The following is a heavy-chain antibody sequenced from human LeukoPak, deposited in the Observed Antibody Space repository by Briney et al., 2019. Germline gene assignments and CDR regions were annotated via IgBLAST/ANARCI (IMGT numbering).Heavy chain of an antibody. J-gene: IGHJ4*02. D-gene: IGHD6-19*01. V-gene: IGHV3-23*01. CDR3: AKGTGTGYSSGWYDY. Sequence: VGSLRLSCAASGFTFSSYAMSWVRQAPGKGLEWVSDIRGGGGSTFSADSVKGRFTISRDNSKNTLYLQMNSLRAEDTAVYYCAKGTGTGYSSGWYDYWGQGTLVTVSS. CDR1: GFTFSSYA. CDR2: IRGGGGST.